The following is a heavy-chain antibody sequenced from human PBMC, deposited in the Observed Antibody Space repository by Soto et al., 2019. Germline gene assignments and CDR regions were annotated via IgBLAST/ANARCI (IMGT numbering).Heavy chain of an antibody. D-gene: IGHD3-10*01. CDR3: ARYYFGSGLYFFDY. CDR1: GFSLSSNGVG. J-gene: IGHJ4*02. CDR2: IYWDDDK. V-gene: IGHV2-5*02. Sequence: QITLKESGPPLVKPTQTLTLTCTFSGFSLSSNGVGVGWIRQPPGEALEWLTLIYWDDDKRYSPSLKTRLTITKDTSKNQVVLTMTNMDPVDTATYYCARYYFGSGLYFFDYWGQGALVTVSS.